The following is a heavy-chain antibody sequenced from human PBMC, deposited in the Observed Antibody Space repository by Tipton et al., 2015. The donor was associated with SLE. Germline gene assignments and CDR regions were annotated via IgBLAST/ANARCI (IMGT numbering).Heavy chain of an antibody. V-gene: IGHV4-34*01. J-gene: IGHJ2*01. CDR1: GGSFSGYY. CDR3: ASADWDIRYFDL. D-gene: IGHD1-26*01. Sequence: TLSLTCAVYGGSFSGYYWSWIRQPPGKGLEWIGEINHSGSTNYNPSLKSRVTILEDTSKNQFSLKLRSVTAADTAVYYCASADWDIRYFDLWGRGTLVSVSS. CDR2: INHSGST.